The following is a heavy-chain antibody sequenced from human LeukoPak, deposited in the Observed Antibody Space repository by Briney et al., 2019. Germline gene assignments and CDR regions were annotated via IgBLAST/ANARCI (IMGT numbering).Heavy chain of an antibody. Sequence: PGGSLRLSCAASGVTVSSNYMSWVRQAPGKGLEWVSVIYSGGSTYYADSVKGRFTISRDNSKNTLYLQMNSLRAEDTAVYYCARDSIVVVPAAYYYCGMDVWGQGTTVTVSS. J-gene: IGHJ6*02. V-gene: IGHV3-53*01. CDR1: GVTVSSNY. CDR2: IYSGGST. D-gene: IGHD2-2*01. CDR3: ARDSIVVVPAAYYYCGMDV.